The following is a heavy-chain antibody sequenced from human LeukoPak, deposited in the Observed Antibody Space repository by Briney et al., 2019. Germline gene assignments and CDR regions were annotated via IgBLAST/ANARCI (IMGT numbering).Heavy chain of an antibody. CDR1: GYTFTGYY. CDR2: INPHSGGT. V-gene: IGHV1-2*02. D-gene: IGHD3-10*01. Sequence: GASVKVSCKASGYTFTGYYMHSVRQAPGQGLEWMGWINPHSGGTNYAQKFQGRVTMTRDTSISTAYMELSSLRSDDTAMYYCAKRFERTYYFDYWGQETLVTVSS. CDR3: AKRFERTYYFDY. J-gene: IGHJ4*02.